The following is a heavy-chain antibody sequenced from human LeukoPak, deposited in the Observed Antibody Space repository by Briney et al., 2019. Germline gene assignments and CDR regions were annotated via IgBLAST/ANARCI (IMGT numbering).Heavy chain of an antibody. CDR3: ARVGRGRIAARYDQYYYYMDV. D-gene: IGHD6-6*01. CDR1: GYTFTSYG. Sequence: ASVKVSCKASGYTFTSYGISWVRQAPGQGLEWMGWINPNSGGTNYAQKFQGRVTMTRDTSISTAYMELSRLRSDDTAVYYCARVGRGRIAARYDQYYYYMDVWGKGTTVTVSS. CDR2: INPNSGGT. V-gene: IGHV1-2*02. J-gene: IGHJ6*03.